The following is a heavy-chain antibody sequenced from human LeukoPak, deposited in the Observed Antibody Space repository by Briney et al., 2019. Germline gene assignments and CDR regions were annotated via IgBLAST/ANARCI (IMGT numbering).Heavy chain of an antibody. V-gene: IGHV4-59*12. Sequence: PSETLSLTCTVSGGSISSYYWSWIRQPPGKGLEWIGYIYYSGSTNYNPSLKSRVAMSVDTSRNLFSLNLRSATAADTAVYYCARVPRYCTGSSCWDYYYYMDVWGTGTTVTVSS. J-gene: IGHJ6*03. CDR2: IYYSGST. CDR3: ARVPRYCTGSSCWDYYYYMDV. CDR1: GGSISSYY. D-gene: IGHD2-8*02.